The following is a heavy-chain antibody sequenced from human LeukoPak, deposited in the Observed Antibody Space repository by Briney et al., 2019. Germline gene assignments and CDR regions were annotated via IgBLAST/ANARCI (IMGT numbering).Heavy chain of an antibody. CDR3: ARGVRDTAMVASEYYFDY. Sequence: PGGSLRLSCAASGFTFSSYSMNWVRQAPGKGLEWVSSISSSSSYIYYADSVKGRFTISRDNAKNSLYLQMNSQRAEDTAVYYCARGVRDTAMVASEYYFDYWGQGTLVTVSS. V-gene: IGHV3-21*01. D-gene: IGHD5-18*01. CDR2: ISSSSSYI. J-gene: IGHJ4*02. CDR1: GFTFSSYS.